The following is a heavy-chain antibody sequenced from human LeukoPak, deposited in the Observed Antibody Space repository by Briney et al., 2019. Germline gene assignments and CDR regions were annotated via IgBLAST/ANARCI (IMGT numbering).Heavy chain of an antibody. J-gene: IGHJ4*02. CDR2: INHSGST. D-gene: IGHD6-6*01. Sequence: PSETLSLTCAVYGGSFSGYYWSWIRQPPGKGLEWIGEINHSGSTNYNPSLKSRVTISVDTSKNQFSLKMRSVTAADTAVYYCTRDSGSYSSSYRFDSWGQGTLVTVSS. CDR1: GGSFSGYY. V-gene: IGHV4-34*01. CDR3: TRDSGSYSSSYRFDS.